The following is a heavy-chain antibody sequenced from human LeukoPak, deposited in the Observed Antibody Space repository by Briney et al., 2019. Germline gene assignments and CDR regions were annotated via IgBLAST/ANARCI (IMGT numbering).Heavy chain of an antibody. J-gene: IGHJ4*02. V-gene: IGHV3-23*01. CDR2: ISGSGGST. CDR1: GFTFSSYA. Sequence: PGGSLRLSCAASGFTFSSYAMSWVRQAPGKGLEWVSAISGSGGSTYYADSVKGRFTISRDNSKNTLYLQMNSLRAEDTAVYYCARGQDFWSGSLFDYWGQGTLVTVSS. CDR3: ARGQDFWSGSLFDY. D-gene: IGHD3-3*01.